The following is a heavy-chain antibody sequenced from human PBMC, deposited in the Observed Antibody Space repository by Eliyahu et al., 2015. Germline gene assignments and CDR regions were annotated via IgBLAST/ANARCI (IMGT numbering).Heavy chain of an antibody. CDR1: GYTFTSXD. V-gene: IGHV1-8*01. CDR2: MNPNSGNT. Sequence: QMQLVQSGAEVKKPGASVKVSCKASGYTFTSXDINWVRXATGQGLEWMGWMNPNSGNTGYAQKFQGRVTMTRNTSISTAYMELSSLRSEDTAVYYCARGLNYDFWSGYLSQKLLWFGEGYYGMDVWGQGTTVTVSS. J-gene: IGHJ6*02. D-gene: IGHD3-3*01. CDR3: ARGLNYDFWSGYLSQKLLWFGEGYYGMDV.